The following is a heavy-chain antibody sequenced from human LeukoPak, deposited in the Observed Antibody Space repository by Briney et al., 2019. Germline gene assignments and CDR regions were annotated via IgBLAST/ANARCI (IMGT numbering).Heavy chain of an antibody. J-gene: IGHJ6*03. D-gene: IGHD2-2*01. CDR3: AKREGYCSSTSCYEHMDV. CDR1: GFTFSSYA. CDR2: ISGSGGST. Sequence: PGGSLRLSCAASGFTFSSYAMSWVRQAPGKGLEWVSAISGSGGSTYYADSVKGRFTISRDNSKNTLYLQMNSPRAADTAVYYCAKREGYCSSTSCYEHMDVWGKGATVTVSS. V-gene: IGHV3-23*01.